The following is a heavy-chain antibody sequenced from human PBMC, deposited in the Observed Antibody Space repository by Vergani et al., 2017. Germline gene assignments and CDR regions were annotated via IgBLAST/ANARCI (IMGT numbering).Heavy chain of an antibody. D-gene: IGHD3-10*01. J-gene: IGHJ6*02. CDR3: AREGRDQEGWDV. CDR1: GFRFNAYF. V-gene: IGHV1-2*02. CDR2: MNLNSGGT. Sequence: QVQLLQSGAEVKQSGASVRVSCKTSGFRFNAYFIHWVRQAPGQGLEWMGYMNLNSGGTNLAQKFQGRIRVTSDTSSRTVFMDLTPLRHDDTAIYYCAREGRDQEGWDVWCQGTAVIVSS.